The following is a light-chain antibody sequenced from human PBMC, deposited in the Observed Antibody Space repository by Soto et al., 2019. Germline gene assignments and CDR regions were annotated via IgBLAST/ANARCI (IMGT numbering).Light chain of an antibody. J-gene: IGKJ2*01. V-gene: IGKV3-20*01. CDR2: GAS. CDR1: QSVSSSD. CDR3: QQYGGSPLYA. Sequence: EIVLTQSPGTLSLSPGDRATLSCRASQSVSSSDLAWYQQKPGQAPRLLIYGASTRATGIPDRFSGSGSGTDFTLTISRLEPEDFAVYYCQQYGGSPLYAFGKGTKVDIK.